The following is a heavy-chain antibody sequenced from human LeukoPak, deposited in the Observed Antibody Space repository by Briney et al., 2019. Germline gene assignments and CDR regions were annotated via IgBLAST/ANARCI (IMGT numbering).Heavy chain of an antibody. CDR1: GYTFIDYY. CDR2: INPNSGGT. Sequence: ASVKVSCKASGYTFIDYYIHWVRQAPGQGLEWVGWINPNSGGTDSAQKLQGRVTITRDTSISATYMELRTLTSDDTAVYYCARGTRGSYSSIHDWGQGTLVTVSS. D-gene: IGHD1-26*01. J-gene: IGHJ4*02. CDR3: ARGTRGSYSSIHD. V-gene: IGHV1-2*02.